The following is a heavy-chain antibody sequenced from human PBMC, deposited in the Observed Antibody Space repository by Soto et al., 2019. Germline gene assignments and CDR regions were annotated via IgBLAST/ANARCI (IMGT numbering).Heavy chain of an antibody. J-gene: IGHJ4*02. CDR3: ARRGDYGDYDY. Sequence: PSEPLSLTCTVSGDSISSRSYYWGWIRQPPGKGLEWIGSIFYSGSTYYNPSLKSRVTISVDTSKSQFSLKLSSVTAADTAVYYCARRGDYGDYDYWGQGTLVTVSS. CDR2: IFYSGST. D-gene: IGHD4-17*01. V-gene: IGHV4-39*01. CDR1: GDSISSRSYY.